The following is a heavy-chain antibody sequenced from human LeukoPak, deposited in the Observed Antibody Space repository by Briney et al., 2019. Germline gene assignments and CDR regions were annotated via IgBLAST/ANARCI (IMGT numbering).Heavy chain of an antibody. CDR2: ISSSSSTI. CDR3: ARDRIYHCGGDCPCDY. V-gene: IGHV3-48*01. D-gene: IGHD2-21*02. J-gene: IGHJ4*02. Sequence: PGGSLRLSCAASGFTFSSYSMNWVRQAPGKGLEWVSYISSSSSTIYYADSVKGRFTISRDNSKNTLYLQMNSLRAEDTAVYYCARDRIYHCGGDCPCDYWGQGTLVTVSS. CDR1: GFTFSSYS.